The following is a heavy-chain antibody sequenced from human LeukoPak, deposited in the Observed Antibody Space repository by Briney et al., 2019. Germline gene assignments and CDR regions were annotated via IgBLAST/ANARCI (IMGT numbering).Heavy chain of an antibody. CDR3: ARDITMVRGAPDY. V-gene: IGHV3-33*01. J-gene: IGHJ4*02. CDR1: GFTFSSYG. CDR2: IWYDGSNK. D-gene: IGHD3-10*01. Sequence: PGRSLRLSCAASGFTFSSYGMPWVRQAPGKGLEWVAAIWYDGSNKYYADSVKGRFTISRDNSKNTLYLQMNSLRAEDTAVYYCARDITMVRGAPDYWGQGTLVTVSS.